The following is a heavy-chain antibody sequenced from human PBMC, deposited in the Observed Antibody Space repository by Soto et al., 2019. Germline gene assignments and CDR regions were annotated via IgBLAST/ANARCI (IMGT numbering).Heavy chain of an antibody. CDR1: GFTFSNYA. J-gene: IGHJ4*02. V-gene: IGHV3-23*01. CDR3: AKDHPGPVYYNNFTGYHSKQFDY. Sequence: DVQLLESGGGLVQPGGSLRLSCAASGFTFSNYAMTWVRQAPGKGLQWVSSITGRGGSTFYADSVKGLFTVSRDNSKNPLYLEMNSLRADDTAVYYCAKDHPGPVYYNNFTGYHSKQFDYWGQGTLVTVSS. CDR2: ITGRGGST. D-gene: IGHD3-9*01.